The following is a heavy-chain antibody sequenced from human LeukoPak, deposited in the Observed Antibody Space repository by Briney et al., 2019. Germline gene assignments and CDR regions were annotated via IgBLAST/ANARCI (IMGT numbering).Heavy chain of an antibody. CDR1: GFTFSSYA. D-gene: IGHD6-13*01. CDR3: AKTIAAAAYNWFDP. CDR2: ISGSGGST. J-gene: IGHJ5*02. Sequence: GGSLRLSWAASGFTFSSYAMSWVRQASGKGLEWVSAISGSGGSTYYADSVKGRFTISRDNSKNTLYLQMNSLRAEDTAVYYCAKTIAAAAYNWFDPWGQGTLVTVSS. V-gene: IGHV3-23*01.